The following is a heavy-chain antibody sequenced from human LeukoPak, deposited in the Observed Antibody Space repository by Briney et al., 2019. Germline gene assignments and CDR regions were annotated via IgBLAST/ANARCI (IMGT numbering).Heavy chain of an antibody. J-gene: IGHJ3*02. V-gene: IGHV5-51*01. CDR1: GYSFTSYW. Sequence: GESLKISCKGSGYSFTSYWIGWVRQMPGKGLEWMGIIYPGDSDTRYSPSFQGQVTISADKSISTAYLQWSSLKASDTAMYYCARRITIFGVVNDAFDIWGQGTMVTVSS. CDR3: ARRITIFGVVNDAFDI. D-gene: IGHD3-3*01. CDR2: IYPGDSDT.